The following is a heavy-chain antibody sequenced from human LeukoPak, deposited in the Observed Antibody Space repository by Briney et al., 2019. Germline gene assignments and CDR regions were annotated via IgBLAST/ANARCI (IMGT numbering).Heavy chain of an antibody. J-gene: IGHJ6*03. V-gene: IGHV4-34*01. Sequence: SETLSLTCAVYGGSFSGYYWSWIRQPPGKGLEWIGEINHSGSTNYNPSLKSRVTISVDTSKNQFPLKLSSVTAADTAVYYCARGAVRRLGELSFRYYYYYMDVWGKGTTVTVSS. CDR1: GGSFSGYY. CDR2: INHSGST. CDR3: ARGAVRRLGELSFRYYYYYMDV. D-gene: IGHD3-16*02.